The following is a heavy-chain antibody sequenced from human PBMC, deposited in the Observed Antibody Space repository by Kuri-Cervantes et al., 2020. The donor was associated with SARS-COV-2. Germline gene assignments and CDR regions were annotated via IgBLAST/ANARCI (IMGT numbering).Heavy chain of an antibody. CDR3: AKVSTRVVPAAMDY. V-gene: IGHV3-21*04. CDR2: ISSSSSYI. J-gene: IGHJ4*02. Sequence: GGSLRLSCAASGFTFSSYSMNWVRQAPGKGLEWVSSISSSSSYIYYADSVKGRFTISRDNAKNSLYLQMNSLRAEDTAVYYCAKVSTRVVPAAMDYWGQGTLVTVSS. CDR1: GFTFSSYS. D-gene: IGHD2-2*01.